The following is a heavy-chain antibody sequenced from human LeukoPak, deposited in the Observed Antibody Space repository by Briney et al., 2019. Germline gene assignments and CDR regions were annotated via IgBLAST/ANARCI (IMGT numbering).Heavy chain of an antibody. V-gene: IGHV1-8*01. CDR1: GYTFTSYD. Sequence: GASVKVFCKASGYTFTSYDINWVRQATGQGLEWMGWMNPNSGNTGYAQKFQGRVTMTRNTSISTAYMELSSLRSEDTAVYYCARGPRGPRRNWFDPWGQGTLVTVSS. CDR3: ARGPRGPRRNWFDP. CDR2: MNPNSGNT. J-gene: IGHJ5*02. D-gene: IGHD3-10*01.